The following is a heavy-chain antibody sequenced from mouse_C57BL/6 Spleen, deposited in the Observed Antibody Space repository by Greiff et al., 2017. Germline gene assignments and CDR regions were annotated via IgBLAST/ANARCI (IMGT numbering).Heavy chain of an antibody. J-gene: IGHJ1*03. CDR1: GYTFTSYW. CDR3: ARRKNWETDCYFDV. V-gene: IGHV1-55*01. Sequence: VQLQQPGAELVKPGASVKMSCKASGYTFTSYWITWVKQRPGQGLEWIGDIYPGSGSTNYNAKFKSKATLTVDTSSSTAYMQLSSLTSEDSAVYYSARRKNWETDCYFDVWGTGTTVTVAS. D-gene: IGHD4-1*01. CDR2: IYPGSGST.